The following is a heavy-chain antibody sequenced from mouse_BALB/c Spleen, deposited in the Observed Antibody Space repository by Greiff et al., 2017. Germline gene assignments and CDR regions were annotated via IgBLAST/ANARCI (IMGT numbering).Heavy chain of an antibody. CDR3: VRDGSSLAWFAY. Sequence: DVKLVESGGGLVQPKGSLKLSCAASGFTFNTYAMNWVRQAPGKGLEWVARIRSKSNNYATYYADSVKDRFTISRDDSQSMLYLQMNNLKTEDTAMYYCVRDGSSLAWFAYWGQGTLVTVSA. J-gene: IGHJ3*01. CDR1: GFTFNTYA. CDR2: IRSKSNNYAT. D-gene: IGHD1-1*01. V-gene: IGHV10-1*02.